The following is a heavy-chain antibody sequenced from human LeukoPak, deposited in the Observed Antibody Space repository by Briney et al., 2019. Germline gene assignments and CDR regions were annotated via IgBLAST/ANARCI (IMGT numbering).Heavy chain of an antibody. CDR1: GFTFRSYG. CDR3: ARDKIVGATHLDY. CDR2: ISNDGGNK. V-gene: IGHV3-30*03. Sequence: GGSLRLSCAASGFTFRSYGMHWVRQAPGKGLEWVAVISNDGGNKYYADSVKGRFTISRDNSKNTLYLQVNSLRAEDTAVYYCARDKIVGATHLDYWGQGTLVTVSS. J-gene: IGHJ4*02. D-gene: IGHD1-26*01.